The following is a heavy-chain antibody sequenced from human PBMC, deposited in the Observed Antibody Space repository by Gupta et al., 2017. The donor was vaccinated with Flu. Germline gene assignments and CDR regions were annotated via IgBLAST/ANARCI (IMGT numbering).Heavy chain of an antibody. Sequence: SWFRQPPGKALEWLALIFSDDEKSYSTSLRNRLTIYKDTSKSQVVLTMTNLVPVDTATYYCARMVECRSSTCYFAYNWCDTWGQGTRVTVSS. CDR2: IFSDDEK. CDR3: ARMVECRSSTCYFAYNWCDT. J-gene: IGHJ5*02. D-gene: IGHD2-2*01. V-gene: IGHV2-26*01.